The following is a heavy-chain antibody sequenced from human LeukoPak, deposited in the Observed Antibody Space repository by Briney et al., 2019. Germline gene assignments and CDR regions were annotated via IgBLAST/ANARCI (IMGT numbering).Heavy chain of an antibody. V-gene: IGHV4-39*01. CDR3: ARHPGYSSGWWYFDY. CDR1: GGSIRSNNHY. Sequence: SETLSLTCTVSGGSIRSNNHYWGWIRQPPGKGLEWLGSINYSGTIFYSPSLNSRVTISVDTSGNQFSLKLTSATAADTAVYYCARHPGYSSGWWYFDYWGQGTLVTVSS. J-gene: IGHJ4*02. CDR2: INYSGTI. D-gene: IGHD5-18*01.